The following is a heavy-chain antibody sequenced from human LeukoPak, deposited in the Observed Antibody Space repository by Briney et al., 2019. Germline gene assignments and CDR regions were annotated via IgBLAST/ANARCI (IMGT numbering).Heavy chain of an antibody. CDR2: INPSGGST. CDR3: ARDHPGIAAAPPYFDY. J-gene: IGHJ4*02. D-gene: IGHD6-13*01. CDR1: GYTFTSYG. Sequence: ASVKVSCKASGYTFTSYGISWVRQAPGQGLEWMGIINPSGGSTSYAQKFQGRVTMTRDTSTSTVYMELSSLRSEDTAVYYCARDHPGIAAAPPYFDYWGQGTLVTVSS. V-gene: IGHV1-46*01.